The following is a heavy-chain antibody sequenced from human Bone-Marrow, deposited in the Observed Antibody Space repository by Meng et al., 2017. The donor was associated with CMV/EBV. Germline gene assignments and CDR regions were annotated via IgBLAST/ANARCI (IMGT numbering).Heavy chain of an antibody. CDR2: INHGGDT. V-gene: IGHV4-34*01. CDR1: GGSFSGSFSGSY. Sequence: GSLRLSCAVSGGSFSGSFSGSYWSWIRQPPGKGLEWIGDINHGGDTNYNPSLKSRVSISVDTSKSLFYLILTSVTAADTAVYYCVKDFDYWGQGTRVTVSS. D-gene: IGHD2-15*01. J-gene: IGHJ4*02. CDR3: VKDFDY.